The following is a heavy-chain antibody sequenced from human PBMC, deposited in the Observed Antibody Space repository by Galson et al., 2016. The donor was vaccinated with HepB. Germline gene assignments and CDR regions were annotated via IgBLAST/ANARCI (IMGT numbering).Heavy chain of an antibody. CDR2: ISGDGGRT. Sequence: SLRLSCAASGFTFHDNPMHWVRQVPGKGLEWVSLISGDGGRTSYADSVKGRFTNSRDNRKNSLYLEMNSLTTDDTALYYCARSTGWTIDHWGQGTLVTVSS. J-gene: IGHJ4*02. CDR3: ARSTGWTIDH. V-gene: IGHV3-43*02. CDR1: GFTFHDNP. D-gene: IGHD1-1*01.